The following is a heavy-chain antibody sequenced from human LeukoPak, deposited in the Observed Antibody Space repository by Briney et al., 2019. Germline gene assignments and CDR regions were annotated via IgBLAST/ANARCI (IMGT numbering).Heavy chain of an antibody. J-gene: IGHJ4*02. CDR2: IKSKTHGGTT. CDR1: GFTFGNAW. D-gene: IGHD5-24*01. V-gene: IGHV3-15*01. CDR3: TPDVDGYNNLDY. Sequence: GGSLRPACAASGFTFGNAWISWVRQAAGEGRGWVGCIKSKTHGGTTDYAAPVNGRFTISRDDSKNTLYLQMNSLKTEDTAVYYCTPDVDGYNNLDYWGQGPLVTVSS.